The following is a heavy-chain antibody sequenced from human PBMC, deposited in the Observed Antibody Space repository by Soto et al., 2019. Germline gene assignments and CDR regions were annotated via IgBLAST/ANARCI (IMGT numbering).Heavy chain of an antibody. V-gene: IGHV3-30-3*01. CDR3: ARDQGGDIDY. Sequence: QVQLVESGGGVVQPGRSLRLSCAASGFTFSSYAMHWVRQAPGKGLEWVAIISYDGSNKYYADSVKGRFTISRDNSKNTLYQQMNSLRAEDTAVYYCARDQGGDIDYWGQGTLVTVSS. CDR2: ISYDGSNK. CDR1: GFTFSSYA. D-gene: IGHD3-16*01. J-gene: IGHJ4*02.